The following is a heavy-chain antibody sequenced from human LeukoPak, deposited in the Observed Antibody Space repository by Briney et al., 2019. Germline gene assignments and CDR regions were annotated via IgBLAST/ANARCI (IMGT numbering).Heavy chain of an antibody. J-gene: IGHJ4*02. Sequence: PGGSLRLSCTASGFTFSNYWLHWVRQAPGEGLVWLSAITPDGSGTRYVDSVKGRFTISRDNAKNTVYLQMNSLRTDDTAVYYCARGVVVIATSGNDYWGQGTLVTVSS. CDR2: ITPDGSGT. CDR3: ARGVVVIATSGNDY. V-gene: IGHV3-74*01. D-gene: IGHD3-16*02. CDR1: GFTFSNYW.